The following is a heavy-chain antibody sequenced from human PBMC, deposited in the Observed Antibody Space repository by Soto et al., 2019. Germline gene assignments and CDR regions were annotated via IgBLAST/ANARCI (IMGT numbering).Heavy chain of an antibody. J-gene: IGHJ4*02. CDR3: ARGQHIVVVTNPLDY. V-gene: IGHV4-31*03. CDR2: IYYSWST. CDR1: GGSISSGGYY. Sequence: QVQLQESGPGLVKPSQTLSLTCTVSGGSISSGGYYWSWIRQHPGKGLEWIGYIYYSWSTYYNPSLKSRVTISGDTPKNQFSLKLSSVTAADTAVYYCARGQHIVVVTNPLDYWGQGTLVTVSS. D-gene: IGHD2-21*02.